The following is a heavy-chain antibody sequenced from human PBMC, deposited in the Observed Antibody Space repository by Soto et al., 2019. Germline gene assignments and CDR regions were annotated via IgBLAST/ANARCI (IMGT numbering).Heavy chain of an antibody. CDR2: IYTSGST. CDR1: GAFISGYY. D-gene: IGHD6-19*01. CDR3: ASAEAGYSSGWYSSYYYYGMDV. V-gene: IGHV4-4*07. Sequence: SETLSLTCTVSGAFISGYYWSWIRQPAGKGLEWIGRIYTSGSTKYSPSLKSRATMSVDTSKKQFSLKLNSVTAADTAVYYCASAEAGYSSGWYSSYYYYGMDVWGQGTTVTVS. J-gene: IGHJ6*02.